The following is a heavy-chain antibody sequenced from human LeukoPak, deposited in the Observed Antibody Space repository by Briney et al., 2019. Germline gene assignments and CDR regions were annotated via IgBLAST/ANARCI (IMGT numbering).Heavy chain of an antibody. CDR1: GDSVSSNTVT. J-gene: IGHJ4*02. V-gene: IGHV6-1*01. CDR3: ARVTGGVFDN. D-gene: IGHD2-8*02. Sequence: SQTLSLTCAISGDSVSSNTVTWNWVRQSPSRGLEWLGRTYYRSTWSNDYAVSMKSRIIVNPDTPKNQFSLQLNSVTPEDTAVYYCARVTGGVFDNWGQGTLVTVSS. CDR2: TYYRSTWSN.